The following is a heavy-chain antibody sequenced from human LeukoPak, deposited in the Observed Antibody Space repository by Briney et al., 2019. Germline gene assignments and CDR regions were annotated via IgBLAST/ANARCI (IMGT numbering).Heavy chain of an antibody. D-gene: IGHD1-26*01. V-gene: IGHV4-4*07. CDR2: IYTTGAT. CDR3: GRQGYTASYYFLDF. CDR1: SGSINSYY. Sequence: SETLSLTCTVSSGSINSYYWGWVRQPPRKRLKGIGRIYTTGATQYNPSLKSRVTMSIDTSTNQFSLNLRSMTAADTAVYYCGRQGYTASYYFLDFWSQGTLVAVS. J-gene: IGHJ4*02.